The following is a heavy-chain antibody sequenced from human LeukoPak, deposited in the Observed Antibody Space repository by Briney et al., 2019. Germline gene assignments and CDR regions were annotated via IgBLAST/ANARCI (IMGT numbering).Heavy chain of an antibody. Sequence: GGSLRLSCAASGFTFRNYDMHWVRQASGKGLEWVSAIDTAGDRSYPVSVKGRFTISRENDKNSLFLQMNNLSAGDAAVYYCARGGSLCDASYYYFLDVWGKGTRVTVSS. J-gene: IGHJ6*03. V-gene: IGHV3-13*01. CDR2: IDTAGDR. D-gene: IGHD2-21*02. CDR3: ARGGSLCDASYYYFLDV. CDR1: GFTFRNYD.